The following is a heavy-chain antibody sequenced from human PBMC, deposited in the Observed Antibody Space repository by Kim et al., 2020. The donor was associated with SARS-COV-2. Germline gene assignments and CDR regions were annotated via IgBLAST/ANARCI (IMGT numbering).Heavy chain of an antibody. Sequence: ASVKVSCKASGYTFTSYDINWVRQATGQGLEWMGWMNPNSGNTGYAQKFQGRVTMTRNTSISTAYMELSSLRSEDTAVYYCARHYRVVYAIFCDYCYMDVWGKGTTVTVSS. CDR2: MNPNSGNT. D-gene: IGHD2-8*02. J-gene: IGHJ6*03. CDR3: ARHYRVVYAIFCDYCYMDV. CDR1: GYTFTSYD. V-gene: IGHV1-8*01.